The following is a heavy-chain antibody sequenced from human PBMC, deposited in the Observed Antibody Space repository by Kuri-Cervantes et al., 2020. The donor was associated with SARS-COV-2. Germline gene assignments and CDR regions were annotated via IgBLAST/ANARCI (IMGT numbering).Heavy chain of an antibody. CDR2: INWNGGST. Sequence: GESLKISCAASGFTFDDYGMSWVRQAPGRGLEWVSGINWNGGSTGYADSVKGRFTISRDNAKNSLYLQMNSLRAEDTAVYYCARLYRPEGAWGQGTLVTVSS. CDR3: ARLYRPEGA. D-gene: IGHD1-14*01. CDR1: GFTFDDYG. J-gene: IGHJ5*02. V-gene: IGHV3-20*04.